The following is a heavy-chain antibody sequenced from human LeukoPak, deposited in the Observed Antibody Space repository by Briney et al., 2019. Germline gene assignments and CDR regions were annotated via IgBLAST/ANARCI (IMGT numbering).Heavy chain of an antibody. V-gene: IGHV1-18*01. CDR1: GYTFTSYG. D-gene: IGHD6-19*01. CDR3: ARVETSGWYDYYYHYYMDV. Sequence: ASVKVSCKASGYTFTSYGISWVRQAPGQGLEWMGWISAYNGNTNYAQKLQGRVTMTTDTSTSTAYMELRSLRSDDTAVYYCARVETSGWYDYYYHYYMDVWGKGTTVTISS. J-gene: IGHJ6*03. CDR2: ISAYNGNT.